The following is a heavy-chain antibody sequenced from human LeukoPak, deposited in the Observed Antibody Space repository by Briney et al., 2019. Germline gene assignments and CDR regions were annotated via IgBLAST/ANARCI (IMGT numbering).Heavy chain of an antibody. Sequence: ASVKVSCKASGYTFISHGITCLRQAPGQGLEWMGWISVYNGNRKYAEKFQDRLTMTTDTSTSTAYMEVKSLRSDDTAVYYCAKAPGKNWGDSYWFDPWGQGTLVTVSS. CDR1: GYTFISHG. CDR2: ISVYNGNR. V-gene: IGHV1-18*01. CDR3: AKAPGKNWGDSYWFDP. D-gene: IGHD3-16*01. J-gene: IGHJ5*02.